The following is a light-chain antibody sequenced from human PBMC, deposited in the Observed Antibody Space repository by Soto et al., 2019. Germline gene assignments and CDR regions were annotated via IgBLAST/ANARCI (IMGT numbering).Light chain of an antibody. J-gene: IGLJ1*01. V-gene: IGLV2-11*01. CDR2: DVS. Sequence: QSALTQPRSVSGSPGQSFTISCTGTSSDVGGYNYVSWYQQHPGKAPKLMIYDVSKRPSGVPDRFSGSKSGNTASLTISGLQAEDEADYYCCSYAGSYYVFGTGTQLPVL. CDR3: CSYAGSYYV. CDR1: SSDVGGYNY.